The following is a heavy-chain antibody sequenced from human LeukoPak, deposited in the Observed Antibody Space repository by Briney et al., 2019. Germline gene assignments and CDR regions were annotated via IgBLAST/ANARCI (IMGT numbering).Heavy chain of an antibody. V-gene: IGHV1-18*01. D-gene: IGHD3-10*01. Sequence: ASVKVSYKASGYTFTSFGFSWVRQAPGQGLEWMGWISAYNGNTNYAQKLQGRVTMTTDTSTSTAYMELRSLRTDDTAVYYCVRIVHYYGSGSYSPEYYFDYWGQGTLVTVSS. J-gene: IGHJ4*02. CDR2: ISAYNGNT. CDR1: GYTFTSFG. CDR3: VRIVHYYGSGSYSPEYYFDY.